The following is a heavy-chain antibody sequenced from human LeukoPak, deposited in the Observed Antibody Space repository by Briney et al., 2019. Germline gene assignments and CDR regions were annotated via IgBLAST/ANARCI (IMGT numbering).Heavy chain of an antibody. Sequence: ASVKVSCKVSGYTLSDLSMHWVRQAPGKRLEWMGSFALEDGEKIYAQKFQGRVTMTEDTSTDTAYMELSSLRSEDTAVYYCATAFAGNLVDYWGQGTLVTVSS. CDR3: ATAFAGNLVDY. D-gene: IGHD1-14*01. CDR1: GYTLSDLS. CDR2: FALEDGEK. J-gene: IGHJ4*02. V-gene: IGHV1-24*01.